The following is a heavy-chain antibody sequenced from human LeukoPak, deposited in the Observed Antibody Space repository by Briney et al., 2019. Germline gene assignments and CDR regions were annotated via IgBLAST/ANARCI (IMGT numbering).Heavy chain of an antibody. Sequence: ASVKVSCKASGYTFTSYDINWVRQTTGQELEWMGWMNPHSGNTGYAQKFQGRVTITRDTSISTAYMELSSLRSEDTAVYYCVSCGSGSYYNGLDYWGQGTLVSVPS. J-gene: IGHJ4*02. CDR1: GYTFTSYD. CDR3: VSCGSGSYYNGLDY. CDR2: MNPHSGNT. D-gene: IGHD3-10*01. V-gene: IGHV1-8*01.